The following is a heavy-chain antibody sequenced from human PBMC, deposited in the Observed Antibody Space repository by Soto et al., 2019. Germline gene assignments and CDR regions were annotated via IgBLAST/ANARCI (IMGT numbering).Heavy chain of an antibody. V-gene: IGHV4-30-4*01. D-gene: IGHD6-19*01. J-gene: IGHJ4*02. CDR2: IYYSGST. Sequence: PSETLSLTCTVSGVSISSGDYYCSWIRQPPGKGLEWIGYIYYSGSTYYNPSLKSRVTISVDTSKNQFSLKLSSVTAADTAVYYCAGTQFARAVWGQGTLVTVSS. CDR3: AGTQFARAV. CDR1: GVSISSGDYY.